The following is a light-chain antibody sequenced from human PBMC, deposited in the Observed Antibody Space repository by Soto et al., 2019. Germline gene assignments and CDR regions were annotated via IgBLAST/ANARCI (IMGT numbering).Light chain of an antibody. CDR1: QSVSRN. Sequence: EIVMTQSPATLSVSPGERATLSCRASQSVSRNLAWYQQKPGQAPRLLIYDASTRATGTPARFSGSGSGTKFTLSISSLQSEDFATYYCQQYNSYSPYTFGQGTKLEIK. J-gene: IGKJ2*01. CDR3: QQYNSYSPYT. V-gene: IGKV3D-15*01. CDR2: DAS.